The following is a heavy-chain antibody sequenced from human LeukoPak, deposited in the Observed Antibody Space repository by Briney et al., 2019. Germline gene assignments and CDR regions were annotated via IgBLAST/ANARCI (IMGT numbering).Heavy chain of an antibody. CDR1: GYTFTSYN. J-gene: IGHJ6*03. CDR2: IKPSGDNT. Sequence: ASVKVSCKTSGYTFTSYNLHWVQQAPGQRLEWMGIIKPSGDNTHYAQKFQGRFTMTSDTSTSSVYMELSSLISADTAVYYCARVDLNDSSGYPYYYYMDVWGKGTTVTVSS. V-gene: IGHV1-46*01. CDR3: ARVDLNDSSGYPYYYYMDV. D-gene: IGHD3-22*01.